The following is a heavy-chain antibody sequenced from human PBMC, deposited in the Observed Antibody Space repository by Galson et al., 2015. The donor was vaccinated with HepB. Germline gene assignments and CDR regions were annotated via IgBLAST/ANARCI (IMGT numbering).Heavy chain of an antibody. D-gene: IGHD3-16*01. J-gene: IGHJ6*02. CDR2: MSSSGRS. V-gene: IGHV4-31*03. Sequence: LSLTCTISGDSIRSGGYYWTWIRQHPGKGLEWIGYMSSSGRSYYNPSLKSRLTISGDTSKSHFSLRLSSVTAADTAVYYCARVTLGVAYYGMDVWGQGTTVTVSS. CDR3: ARVTLGVAYYGMDV. CDR1: GDSIRSGGYY.